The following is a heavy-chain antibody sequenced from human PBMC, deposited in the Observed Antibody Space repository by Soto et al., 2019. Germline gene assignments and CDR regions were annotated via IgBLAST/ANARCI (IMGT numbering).Heavy chain of an antibody. CDR1: GDSASNNSAA. J-gene: IGHJ6*03. CDR2: TYYRSRWYN. Sequence: SQTLSLTCAISGDSASNNSAAWNWIRLSPSRGLEWLARTYYRSRWYNDYAVSVRSRITVNPDTSKNQFSLQLTSVTPEDTAVYYCAGTTSHQWYYMDVWGKGTTVTVSS. CDR3: AGTTSHQWYYMDV. V-gene: IGHV6-1*01. D-gene: IGHD1-7*01.